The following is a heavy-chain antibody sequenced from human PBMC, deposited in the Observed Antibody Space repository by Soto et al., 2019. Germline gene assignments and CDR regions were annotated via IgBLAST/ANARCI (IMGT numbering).Heavy chain of an antibody. Sequence: SETLSLTCAVYGGSFSGYYWSWIRQPPGKGLEWIGEINHSGSTNYNPSLKSRVTISVDTSKNQFSLKLSSVTAADTAVYYCARGVGGSRALYYYYGMDVWGQGTTVTVSS. D-gene: IGHD3-16*01. CDR2: INHSGST. V-gene: IGHV4-34*01. CDR1: GGSFSGYY. J-gene: IGHJ6*02. CDR3: ARGVGGSRALYYYYGMDV.